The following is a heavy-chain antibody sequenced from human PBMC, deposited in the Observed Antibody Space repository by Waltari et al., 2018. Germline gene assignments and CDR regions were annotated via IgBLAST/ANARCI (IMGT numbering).Heavy chain of an antibody. Sequence: EVQLVESGGGLVQPGTSLRLSCAASGSTVDVYALPWDRQGQGKGLEWVSGINWKSGKIDYADSVKGRFTISRDNAKKSLSLQMNSLRTEDTALYYCARDEGGSSWSMDVWGQGTTVTVSS. CDR2: INWKSGKI. CDR3: ARDEGGSSWSMDV. V-gene: IGHV3-9*01. CDR1: GSTVDVYA. J-gene: IGHJ6*02. D-gene: IGHD6-13*01.